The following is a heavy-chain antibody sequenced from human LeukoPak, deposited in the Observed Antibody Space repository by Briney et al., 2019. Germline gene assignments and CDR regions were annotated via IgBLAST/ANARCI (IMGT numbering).Heavy chain of an antibody. J-gene: IGHJ6*02. CDR3: AKATMVRGVDISYYYYGMGV. D-gene: IGHD3-10*01. V-gene: IGHV3-30*02. CDR2: IRYDGSNK. CDR1: GFTFSSYG. Sequence: GGSLRLSCAASGFTFSSYGMHWVRQAPGKGLEWVAFIRYDGSNKYYADSVKGRFTISRDNSKNTLYLQMNSLRAEDTAVYYCAKATMVRGVDISYYYYGMGVWGQGTTVTVSS.